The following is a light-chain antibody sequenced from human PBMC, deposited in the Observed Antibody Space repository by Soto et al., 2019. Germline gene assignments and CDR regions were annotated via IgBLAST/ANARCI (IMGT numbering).Light chain of an antibody. CDR1: SSDVGGYDF. CDR2: DVS. Sequence: QSVLTQPRSVSGSPGQSVTLSCTGTSSDVGGYDFVSWYQHHPGTAPKLMIHDVSERPSGVPDRFSGSKSVNTASLTIYGLQAEYEADYYCGSYADSTNVSVGGGTKLTAL. CDR3: GSYADSTNVS. J-gene: IGLJ2*01. V-gene: IGLV2-11*01.